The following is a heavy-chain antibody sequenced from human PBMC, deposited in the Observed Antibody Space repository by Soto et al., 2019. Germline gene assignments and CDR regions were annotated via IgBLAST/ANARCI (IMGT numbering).Heavy chain of an antibody. D-gene: IGHD2-21*02. V-gene: IGHV1-69*01. CDR1: GGTFSRYV. CDR2: IIPMFGTA. J-gene: IGHJ6*02. Sequence: QVQLVQSGAEVKKPGSSVKVSCKASGGTFSRYVISWVRQAPGQGLEWMGGIIPMFGTANYAQNFQGRLAITAGGSTSTVYMDLGSLRSDDTAVYYCASRTCAGACHASFYYYYGMDVWGQGTTVTVSS. CDR3: ASRTCAGACHASFYYYYGMDV.